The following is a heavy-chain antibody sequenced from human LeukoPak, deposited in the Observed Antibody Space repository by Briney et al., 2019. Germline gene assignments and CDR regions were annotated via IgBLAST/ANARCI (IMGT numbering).Heavy chain of an antibody. CDR1: GGSFSGYY. Sequence: SETLSLTCAVYGGSFSGYYWSWIRQPPGKGLEWIGEINHSGSTNYNPSLKSRVTISVDKSKNHFSLKLSAVTAADTAVYYCARADTSGTSSSDAFDIWGQGTMVTVSS. V-gene: IGHV4-34*01. J-gene: IGHJ3*02. CDR3: ARADTSGTSSSDAFDI. D-gene: IGHD3-10*01. CDR2: INHSGST.